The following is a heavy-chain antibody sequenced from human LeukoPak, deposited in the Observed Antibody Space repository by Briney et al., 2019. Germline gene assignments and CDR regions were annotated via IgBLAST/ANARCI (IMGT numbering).Heavy chain of an antibody. Sequence: GGSLRLSCAASGFTFSSYSMNWVRQAPGKGLEWVAYISSSSSTIYYADSVQGRFNNSRDNAKNSLYLQMNSLGGEGTAVYYCAKGYSSGFDYWGQGTLATVSS. V-gene: IGHV3-48*01. CDR2: ISSSSSTI. D-gene: IGHD6-19*01. J-gene: IGHJ4*02. CDR1: GFTFSSYS. CDR3: AKGYSSGFDY.